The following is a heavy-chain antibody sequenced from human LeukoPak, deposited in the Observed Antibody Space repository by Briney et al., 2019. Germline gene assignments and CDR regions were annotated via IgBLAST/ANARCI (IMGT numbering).Heavy chain of an antibody. V-gene: IGHV3-30*02. CDR3: AKDYDYGDYATDY. CDR2: IPYDGGNK. Sequence: GGSLRLSCAASGSTFSSYGMHWVRQSPGKGLEWVAFIPYDGGNKYYADSVKGRFTISRDNSKNTVYLQMNSLRVEDTAVYYCAKDYDYGDYATDYWGQGTLVTVSS. CDR1: GSTFSSYG. D-gene: IGHD4-17*01. J-gene: IGHJ4*02.